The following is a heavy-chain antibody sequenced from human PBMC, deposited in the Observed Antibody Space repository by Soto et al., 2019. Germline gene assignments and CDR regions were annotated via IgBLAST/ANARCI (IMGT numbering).Heavy chain of an antibody. J-gene: IGHJ5*02. CDR1: GCSVSSGAYY. V-gene: IGHV4-61*08. CDR2: IYYSGST. CDR3: ARIPVDTYMINWFDP. Sequence: AGTLSLTCTVSGCSVSSGAYYWSWIRQPPGKGLEWSGYIYYSGSTDYNPSLKSRVSISLDTSKNQFSLRLTSVTAADTAVYYCARIPVDTYMINWFDPWGQGTLVTVSS. D-gene: IGHD5-18*01.